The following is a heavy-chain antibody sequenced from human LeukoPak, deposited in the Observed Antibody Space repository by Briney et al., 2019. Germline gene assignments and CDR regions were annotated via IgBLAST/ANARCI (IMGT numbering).Heavy chain of an antibody. CDR3: AKDSPKWELLYYFDY. CDR1: GFTFSEYY. J-gene: IGHJ4*02. V-gene: IGHV3-23*01. D-gene: IGHD1-26*01. CDR2: ISGSGGST. Sequence: PGGSLRLSCAASGFTFSEYYMSWIRQAPGKGLEWVSAISGSGGSTYYADSVKGRFTISRDNSKNTLYLQMNSLRAEDTAVYYCAKDSPKWELLYYFDYWGQGTLVTVSS.